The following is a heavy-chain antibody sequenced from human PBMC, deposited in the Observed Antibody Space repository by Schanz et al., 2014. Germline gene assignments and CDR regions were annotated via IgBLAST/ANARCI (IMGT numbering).Heavy chain of an antibody. CDR1: GFTFSQYG. CDR3: AKEKEEVAADGSFFDY. D-gene: IGHD6-13*01. J-gene: IGHJ4*02. V-gene: IGHV3-30*18. Sequence: VKLVESGGGLVRPGGSLRLSCAASGFTFSQYGMHWVRQAPGKGLEWVGFISFDGRNTGYAHSVKGRFTISRDNSKNTVNLQMNSLRAEDTAVYYCAKEKEEVAADGSFFDYWGQGTLVTVSS. CDR2: ISFDGRNT.